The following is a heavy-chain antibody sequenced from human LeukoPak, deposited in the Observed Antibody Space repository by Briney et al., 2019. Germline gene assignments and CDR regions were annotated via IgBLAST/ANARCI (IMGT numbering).Heavy chain of an antibody. Sequence: GGFLRLSCAASGFTFSSYSMNWVRQAPGKGLEWVSYISSSSTKYYADSVKGRFTISRDNAKNSLYLQMNSLRAEDTAVYYCARGMSSGRYAVDIWGQGTMVTVSS. D-gene: IGHD6-19*01. CDR2: ISSSSTK. V-gene: IGHV3-48*01. J-gene: IGHJ3*02. CDR1: GFTFSSYS. CDR3: ARGMSSGRYAVDI.